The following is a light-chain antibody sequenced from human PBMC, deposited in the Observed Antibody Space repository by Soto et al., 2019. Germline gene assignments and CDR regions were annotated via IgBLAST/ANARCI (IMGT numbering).Light chain of an antibody. CDR2: DAS. V-gene: IGKV1-5*01. Sequence: DIQMTPSPSTVSAYVGDSVTITCRASQTISTWMAWYQQTPGKAPKLLVYDASTLQSGVASRFSGSGSGTEFTLIISGLQPDDSATYYCQQYTNTNNPWMFGQGTKVDIK. CDR1: QTISTW. J-gene: IGKJ1*01. CDR3: QQYTNTNNPWM.